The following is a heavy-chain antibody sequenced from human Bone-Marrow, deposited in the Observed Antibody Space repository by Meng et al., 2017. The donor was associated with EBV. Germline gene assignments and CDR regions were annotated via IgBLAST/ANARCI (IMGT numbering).Heavy chain of an antibody. CDR1: GGNLNNFA. J-gene: IGHJ4*02. CDR3: ARDNGDTMTNPYFDY. Sequence: QVQLAPSGAEVKKPGASGRVSCKASGGNLNNFAINWVRQAPGGGLEWMGGIIPVLGATNYADNFQGRMKIIADESTNTAYMELSKLKPADTALYYCARDNGDTMTNPYFDYWGQGTLVTVSS. CDR2: IIPVLGAT. D-gene: IGHD2-21*01. V-gene: IGHV1-69*01.